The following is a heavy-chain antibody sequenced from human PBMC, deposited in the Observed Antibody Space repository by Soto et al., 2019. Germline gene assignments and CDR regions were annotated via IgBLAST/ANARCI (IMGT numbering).Heavy chain of an antibody. J-gene: IGHJ6*02. Sequence: PRGSLRLSCSASVFTFSSNYMSWFRQAPGKGLEWVSVIYSGGSTYYADSVKGRFTISRDNSKNTLYLQMNSLGAEDTAVYYCASSRDYYYYGMDVWGQGTTVTVSS. V-gene: IGHV3-53*01. CDR1: VFTFSSNY. CDR2: IYSGGST. D-gene: IGHD6-13*01. CDR3: ASSRDYYYYGMDV.